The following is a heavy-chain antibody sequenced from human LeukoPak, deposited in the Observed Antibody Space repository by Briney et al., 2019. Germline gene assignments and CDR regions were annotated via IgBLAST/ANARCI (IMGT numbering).Heavy chain of an antibody. Sequence: PSETLSLTCSVSGGSVSSANYYWSWVRQPPGKGLEWIGYIYYSGSTTYNPSLKSRVTISVDTSKNQFSLKLTSVTAADAAVYYCARVPAAPRLYMDVWGQGTTVIVSS. D-gene: IGHD2-2*01. CDR1: GGSVSSANYY. J-gene: IGHJ6*02. CDR2: IYYSGST. V-gene: IGHV4-61*01. CDR3: ARVPAAPRLYMDV.